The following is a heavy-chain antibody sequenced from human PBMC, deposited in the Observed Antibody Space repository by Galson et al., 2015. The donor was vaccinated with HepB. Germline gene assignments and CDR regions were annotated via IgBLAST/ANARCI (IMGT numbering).Heavy chain of an antibody. CDR3: ARAKSSSETGGYPVFDY. V-gene: IGHV3-48*03. CDR2: ISTTGTTV. CDR1: GFTFSNYR. D-gene: IGHD2-8*02. J-gene: IGHJ4*02. Sequence: SLRLSCAASGFTFSNYRMSWVRQAPGKGLEWVSYISTTGTTVHYAVSVNGRTAISRDNAENSLYLQMDSLRAEDTAFYYCARAKSSSETGGYPVFDYWGQGTLVTVSS.